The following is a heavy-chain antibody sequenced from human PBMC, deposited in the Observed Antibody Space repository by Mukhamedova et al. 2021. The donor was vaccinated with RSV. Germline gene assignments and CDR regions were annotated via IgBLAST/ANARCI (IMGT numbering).Heavy chain of an antibody. V-gene: IGHV4-39*01. CDR2: IYDSGST. J-gene: IGHJ4*02. D-gene: IGHD5-18*01. CDR3: ARHQGGYRYGYSEY. Sequence: GWIGSIYDSGSTFYNPSLTSRVTISMDMSKNHFSLDLSSATAADTAVYFCARHQGGYRYGYSEYWGQGIRVTVSS.